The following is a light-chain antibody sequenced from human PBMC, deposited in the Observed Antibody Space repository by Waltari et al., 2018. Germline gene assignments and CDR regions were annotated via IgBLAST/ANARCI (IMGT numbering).Light chain of an antibody. Sequence: EIVLTQSPATLSLSPGERATLSCRASQSVSTYLALYQQRPGQPPRLLIYDSSSRATGIPARFSGSGSETDFTLTISSLEPEDFAVYYCQQRYKWPLTFGGGSKVEI. V-gene: IGKV3-11*01. CDR3: QQRYKWPLT. J-gene: IGKJ4*01. CDR1: QSVSTY. CDR2: DSS.